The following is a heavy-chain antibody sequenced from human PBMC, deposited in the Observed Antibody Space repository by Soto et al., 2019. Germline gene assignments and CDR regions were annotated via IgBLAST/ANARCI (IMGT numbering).Heavy chain of an antibody. CDR1: GGFISSSTYY. D-gene: IGHD3-10*01. CDR3: AREIRITMVRGVIISQYYFDY. V-gene: IGHV4-39*07. J-gene: IGHJ4*02. Sequence: SETLSLTCTVSGGFISSSTYYWAWIRQPPGKGLEWFGSIYYGGNTYYNPSLESRVIISVDTSKNQFSLKLSSVTAADTAVYYCAREIRITMVRGVIISQYYFDYWGQGTLVTVSS. CDR2: IYYGGNT.